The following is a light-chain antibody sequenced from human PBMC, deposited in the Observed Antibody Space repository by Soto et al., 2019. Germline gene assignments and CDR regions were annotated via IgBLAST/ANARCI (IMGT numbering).Light chain of an antibody. CDR2: RAS. V-gene: IGKV3-15*01. CDR1: QSISRN. J-gene: IGKJ1*01. Sequence: EIMLTQSPATLSVSPGERATLSCRASQSISRNLAWYQQKPGQAPRLLVYRASTRATGIPARFSGSGSGTEFTLTISSLQPDDFALYYCQQYNNWPQTFGRGTKVEVK. CDR3: QQYNNWPQT.